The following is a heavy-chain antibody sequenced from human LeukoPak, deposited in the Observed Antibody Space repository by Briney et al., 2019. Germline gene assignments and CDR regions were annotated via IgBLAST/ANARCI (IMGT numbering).Heavy chain of an antibody. D-gene: IGHD5-18*01. V-gene: IGHV4-59*08. Sequence: SETLSLTCTVSGGSISGYYWSWIRQPPGKGLEWIGYIYYSGSTNYNPSLKSRVTISVDTSKNQFSLKLSSVTAADTAVYYCAGRNSLQLWFNYWGQGTLVTVSS. CDR2: IYYSGST. J-gene: IGHJ4*02. CDR1: GGSISGYY. CDR3: AGRNSLQLWFNY.